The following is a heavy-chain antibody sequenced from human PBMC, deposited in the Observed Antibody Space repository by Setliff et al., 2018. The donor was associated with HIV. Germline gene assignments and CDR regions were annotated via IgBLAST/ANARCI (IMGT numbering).Heavy chain of an antibody. CDR2: VYPGDSDT. Sequence: PGESLKISCKGSGYSFSNYWIGWVRQMPGKGLEWMGIVYPGDSDTRYSPSFEGQVTISADKSISTAYLQWSSLKASDTAMYYCARLRSGIAVAGPYYYYYMDVWGKGTTVTVSS. D-gene: IGHD6-19*01. J-gene: IGHJ6*03. CDR1: GYSFSNYW. CDR3: ARLRSGIAVAGPYYYYYMDV. V-gene: IGHV5-51*01.